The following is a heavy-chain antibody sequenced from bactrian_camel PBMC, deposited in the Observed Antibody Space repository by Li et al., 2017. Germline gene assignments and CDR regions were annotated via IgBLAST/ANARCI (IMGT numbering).Heavy chain of an antibody. CDR1: GYTCSSND. D-gene: IGHD6*01. V-gene: IGHV3S40*01. J-gene: IGHJ4*01. CDR2: LYTGTIMS. CDR3: TTRGRSWSVQVNY. Sequence: VQLVESGGGSVQAGGSLRLSRAASGYTCSSNDMVWFHQGPGKEREGVAPLYTGTIMSIDSVKGRFTISRDKAENTVYLRMNSLKSEDTALYYCTTRGRSWSVQVNYWGQGTQVTVS.